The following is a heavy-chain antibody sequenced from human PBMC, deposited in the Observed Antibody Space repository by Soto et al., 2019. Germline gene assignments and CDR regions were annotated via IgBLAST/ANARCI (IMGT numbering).Heavy chain of an antibody. CDR2: IYYSGTT. Sequence: SETLSLTCTVSGGTISIGSYYWSWIRQHPGKGLEWIGYIYYSGTTYYAPSLKSRVTISVDTSKRQFSLKLSFVTAADTAVYYCARVIGGYDYYYYYGMDVWGQGTTVTVSS. D-gene: IGHD5-12*01. V-gene: IGHV4-31*03. J-gene: IGHJ6*02. CDR1: GGTISIGSYY. CDR3: ARVIGGYDYYYYYGMDV.